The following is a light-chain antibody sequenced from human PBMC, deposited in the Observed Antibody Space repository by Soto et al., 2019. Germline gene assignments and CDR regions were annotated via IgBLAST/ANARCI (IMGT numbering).Light chain of an antibody. CDR3: QQYSLYPLT. CDR2: TAS. J-gene: IGKJ4*01. Sequence: DIQMTQSPSTLSASVGDRVTITCRASQSISSWLAWDQQKPGKAPRVLIQTASSVESGVPSRFSGSGSGEEFTLTISSLQPDDFATYRCQQYSLYPLTFGGGTKVEIK. CDR1: QSISSW. V-gene: IGKV1-5*03.